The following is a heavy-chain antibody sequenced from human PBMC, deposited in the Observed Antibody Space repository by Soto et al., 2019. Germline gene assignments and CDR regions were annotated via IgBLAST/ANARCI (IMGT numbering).Heavy chain of an antibody. CDR1: GGSISSGGYY. CDR3: AKDPPRRITLTGPPDY. D-gene: IGHD3-9*01. CDR2: IYYSGST. V-gene: IGHV4-31*03. Sequence: PSETLSLTCTVSGGSISSGGYYWSWIRQHPGKGLEWIGYIYYSGSTYYNPSLKSRVTISVDTSKNQFSLHLQMNSLRAEDTAIYYCAKDPPRRITLTGPPDYWGQGTLVTVSS. J-gene: IGHJ4*02.